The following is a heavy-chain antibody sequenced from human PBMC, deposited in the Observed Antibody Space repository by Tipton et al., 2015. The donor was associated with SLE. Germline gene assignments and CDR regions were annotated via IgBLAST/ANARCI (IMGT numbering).Heavy chain of an antibody. Sequence: GLVKPSETLSLTCAVYGGSFSGYYWSWIRQPPGKGLEWIGEINHSGSTNYNPSLKSRVTISVDTSKNQFSLKLSSVTAADTAVYYCARATKYSSTWVVLYYCYMDVWGKGTTVTVSS. CDR1: GGSFSGYY. V-gene: IGHV4-34*01. J-gene: IGHJ6*03. D-gene: IGHD6-13*01. CDR3: ARATKYSSTWVVLYYCYMDV. CDR2: INHSGST.